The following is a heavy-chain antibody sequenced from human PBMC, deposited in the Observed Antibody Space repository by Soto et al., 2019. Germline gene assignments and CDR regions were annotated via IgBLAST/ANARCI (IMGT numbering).Heavy chain of an antibody. CDR3: ARETYSSGWTPTFDY. Sequence: QVQLVESGGGVVQPGRSLRLSCAASGLTFSSYAMHWVRQAPGKGLEWVAVISYDGSNKYYADSVKGRFTISRDNSKNTLYLQMNSLRAEDTAVYYCARETYSSGWTPTFDYSGQGTLVTVSS. D-gene: IGHD6-19*01. CDR2: ISYDGSNK. V-gene: IGHV3-30-3*01. CDR1: GLTFSSYA. J-gene: IGHJ4*02.